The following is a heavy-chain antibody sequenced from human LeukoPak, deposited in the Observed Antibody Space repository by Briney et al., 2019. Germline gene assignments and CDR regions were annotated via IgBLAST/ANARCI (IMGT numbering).Heavy chain of an antibody. CDR2: INSDGSST. CDR3: ARGYYDFWSGTAAWYYYYGMDV. D-gene: IGHD3-3*01. Sequence: TGGSLRLSCAASGFTFSSYWMHWVRQAPGKGLVWVSRINSDGSSTSYADSVKGRFTISRDNAKNTLYLQMNGLRAEDTAVYYCARGYYDFWSGTAAWYYYYGMDVWGQGTTVTVSS. CDR1: GFTFSSYW. J-gene: IGHJ6*02. V-gene: IGHV3-74*01.